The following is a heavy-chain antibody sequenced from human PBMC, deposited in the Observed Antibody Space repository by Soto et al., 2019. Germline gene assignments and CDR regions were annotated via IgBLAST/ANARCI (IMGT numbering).Heavy chain of an antibody. CDR3: ARCYCTVGSCYTCWHFDL. J-gene: IGHJ2*01. V-gene: IGHV1-18*01. CDR1: GYTFADYG. D-gene: IGHD2-15*01. Sequence: QAQLVQSGAEVKKPGASVKVSCQAGGYTFADYGISWVRQAPGQGLEWVGWIGPYNGNTNYAQNLQDRVTMITDTSTNTAYMELRSLRSDDTALYYCARCYCTVGSCYTCWHFDLWGRGTLLTVSS. CDR2: IGPYNGNT.